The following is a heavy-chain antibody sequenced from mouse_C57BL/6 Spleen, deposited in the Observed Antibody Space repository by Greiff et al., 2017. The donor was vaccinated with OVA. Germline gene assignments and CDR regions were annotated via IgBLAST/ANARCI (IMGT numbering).Heavy chain of an antibody. J-gene: IGHJ4*01. Sequence: QVHVKQPGAELVRPGSSVKLSCKASGYTFTSYWMHWVKQRPIQGLEWIGNIDPSDSETHYNQKFKDKATLTVDKSSSTAYMQLSSLTSEDSAVYYCARLDDGYSYAMDYWGQGTSVTVSS. D-gene: IGHD2-3*01. CDR1: GYTFTSYW. CDR3: ARLDDGYSYAMDY. CDR2: IDPSDSET. V-gene: IGHV1-52*01.